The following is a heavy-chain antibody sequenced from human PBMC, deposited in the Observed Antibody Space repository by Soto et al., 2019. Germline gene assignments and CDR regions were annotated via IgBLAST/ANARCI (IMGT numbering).Heavy chain of an antibody. CDR1: GFTFSNSA. J-gene: IGHJ4*02. Sequence: GGSLRLSCAASGFTFSNSAMSWVRRAPGKGLEWVSGISGSCTSTYYADSVKGRFTISRDNSKNTLYLQMSSLRAEDTAVYHCARDPRLQLIPADYWGQGALVAVSS. CDR3: ARDPRLQLIPADY. CDR2: ISGSCTST. D-gene: IGHD5-12*01. V-gene: IGHV3-23*01.